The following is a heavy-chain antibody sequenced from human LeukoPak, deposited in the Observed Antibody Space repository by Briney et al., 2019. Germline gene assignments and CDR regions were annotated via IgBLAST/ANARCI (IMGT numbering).Heavy chain of an antibody. V-gene: IGHV3-13*01. D-gene: IGHD1-26*01. CDR2: IGSAGAM. CDR3: VTGAEGWAY. J-gene: IGHJ4*02. CDR1: RFTFSSSD. Sequence: GGSLRLSCAASRFTFSSSDMHWVRQSTGKGLEWVSGIGSAGAMFYAGSVRGRFTISRENAKNSLYLQMNSLRVEDTAMYYCVTGAEGWAYWGQGALVTVSS.